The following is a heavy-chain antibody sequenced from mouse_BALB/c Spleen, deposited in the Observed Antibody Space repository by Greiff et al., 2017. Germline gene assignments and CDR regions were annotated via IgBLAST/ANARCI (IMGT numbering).Heavy chain of an antibody. CDR2: ISSGSSTI. Sequence: EVNVVESGGGLVQPGGSRKLSCAASGFTFSSFGMHWVRQAPEKGLEWVAYISSGSSTIYYADTVKGRFTISRDNPKNTLFLQMTSLRSEDTAMYYCVFLGSSYAMDYWGQGTSVTVSS. J-gene: IGHJ4*01. CDR3: VFLGSSYAMDY. CDR1: GFTFSSFG. V-gene: IGHV5-17*02. D-gene: IGHD1-1*01.